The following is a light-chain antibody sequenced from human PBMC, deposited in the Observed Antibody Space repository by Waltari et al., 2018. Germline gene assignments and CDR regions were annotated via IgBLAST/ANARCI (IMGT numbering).Light chain of an antibody. CDR2: AAY. Sequence: DIQLTQSPSFLSASVGDRVTITCRASQGISSFLAWYQQKPGKAPKLLIFAAYTLQSGVPSRFSGSGPGTEFTLTISSLQPEDFATYYCQQLNSFPYTFGQGTKLEIK. CDR3: QQLNSFPYT. V-gene: IGKV1-9*01. J-gene: IGKJ2*01. CDR1: QGISSF.